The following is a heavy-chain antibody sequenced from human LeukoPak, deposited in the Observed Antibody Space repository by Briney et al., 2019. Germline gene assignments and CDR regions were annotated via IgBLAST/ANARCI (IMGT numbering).Heavy chain of an antibody. V-gene: IGHV3-23*01. CDR1: GFSFSRYA. CDR2: ISATGGST. Sequence: GGSLRLSCAASGFSFSRYAMTWVRQAPGKGLDWVSGISATGGSTYYADSVRGRFTISRDNSKNTLYLQMNSLRAEDTAVYYCAKGGSRNAFDIWGQGTMVTVSS. D-gene: IGHD2-15*01. J-gene: IGHJ3*02. CDR3: AKGGSRNAFDI.